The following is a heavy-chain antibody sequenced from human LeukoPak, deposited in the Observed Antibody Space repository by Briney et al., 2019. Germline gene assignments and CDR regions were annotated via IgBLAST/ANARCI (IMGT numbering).Heavy chain of an antibody. D-gene: IGHD6-13*01. CDR2: IKSKTAGGTT. CDR3: TTAGYSRYA. V-gene: IGHV3-15*01. J-gene: IGHJ4*02. CDR1: GFTFSNAW. Sequence: GGSLRLSCAASGFTFSNAWMSWVRQAPGKGLEWVGRIKSKTAGGTTDYAAPVKGRFTISRDDSKNTLYLQMNSLKTEDTAVYYCTTAGYSRYAGGQGTLVTVSS.